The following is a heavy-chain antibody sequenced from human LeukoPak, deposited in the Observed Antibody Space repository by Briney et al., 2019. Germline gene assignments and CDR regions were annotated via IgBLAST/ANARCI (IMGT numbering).Heavy chain of an antibody. CDR3: ARRGYSSSWEAFDI. Sequence: SETLSLTCTVSGGSISSHYWSWIRQPPGKGLEWIGYIYYSGSTNYNPSLKSRVTISVDTSKNQFSLKLSSVTAADTAVYYCARRGYSSSWEAFDIWGQGAMVTVSS. V-gene: IGHV4-59*08. CDR2: IYYSGST. CDR1: GGSISSHY. D-gene: IGHD6-13*01. J-gene: IGHJ3*02.